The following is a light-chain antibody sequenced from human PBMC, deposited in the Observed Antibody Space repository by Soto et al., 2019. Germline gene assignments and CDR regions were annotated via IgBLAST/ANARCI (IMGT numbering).Light chain of an antibody. CDR3: QQFDSQPPYT. CDR2: DAS. J-gene: IGKJ2*01. V-gene: IGKV1-33*01. Sequence: DIQLPQSPPSLSASEGDRVTITCQASHDIKNYLNWYQQKPGKAPKLLIYDASNLETGVPSRFSGSGAGTDFTFTIGSKPAEDVATYYCQQFDSQPPYTFGEGTKVEVK. CDR1: HDIKNY.